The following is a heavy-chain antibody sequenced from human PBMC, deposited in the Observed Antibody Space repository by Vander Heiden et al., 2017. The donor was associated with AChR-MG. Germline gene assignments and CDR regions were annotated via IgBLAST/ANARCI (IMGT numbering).Heavy chain of an antibody. J-gene: IGHJ6*02. Sequence: EVQLVESGGGLVQPGGSLKLSCAASGFTFSGSAMPWVRQASGKGLEWVGRIRSKANSYATAYAASVKGRFTISRDDSKNTAYLQMNSLKTEDTAVYYCTRQMGSGSYSTRYYGMDVWGQGTTVTVSS. CDR2: IRSKANSYAT. V-gene: IGHV3-73*01. CDR3: TRQMGSGSYSTRYYGMDV. CDR1: GFTFSGSA. D-gene: IGHD3-10*01.